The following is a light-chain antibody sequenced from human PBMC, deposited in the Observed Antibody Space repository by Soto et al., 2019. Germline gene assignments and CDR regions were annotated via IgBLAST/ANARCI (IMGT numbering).Light chain of an antibody. CDR3: TSYAGSNFVV. J-gene: IGLJ2*01. V-gene: IGLV2-8*01. Sequence: QSVLTQPPSASGSPGQSVTISCTGTSSDVGGYKYVSWYQQHPGKAPKLMIYEVSKRPSGVPDRFSGSKSGNTASLTVSGIQAEDEALYYCTSYAGSNFVVFGGGTKRTVL. CDR1: SSDVGGYKY. CDR2: EVS.